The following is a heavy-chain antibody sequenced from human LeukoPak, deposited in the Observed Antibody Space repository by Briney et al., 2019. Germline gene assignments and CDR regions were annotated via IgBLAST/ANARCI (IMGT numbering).Heavy chain of an antibody. V-gene: IGHV5-10-1*01. CDR1: GYSFTNYW. D-gene: IGHD3-10*01. CDR3: ARLKYYGSGSYYFAY. Sequence: GESLRISCKGSGYSFTNYWITWVRQMPGKGLEWMGRIDPSDSYTNYSPSFQGHVTISADRSISAACLQWSSLKASDTAMYYCARLKYYGSGSYYFAYWGQGTLVTVSS. CDR2: IDPSDSYT. J-gene: IGHJ4*02.